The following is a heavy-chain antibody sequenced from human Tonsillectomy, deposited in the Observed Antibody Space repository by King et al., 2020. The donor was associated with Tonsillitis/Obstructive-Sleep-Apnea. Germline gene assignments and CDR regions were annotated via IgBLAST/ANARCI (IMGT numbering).Heavy chain of an antibody. D-gene: IGHD6-13*01. Sequence: VQLVESGGGLVQPGRSLRLSCAASGFSFDDYAMPWVRLTPGKGLEWVSGISWNSVSIEYADSVKGRFTISRDNAKNSLYLQMNSLRPEDTALYYCAKGTPAEGEDWFDPWGQGTLVTVSS. V-gene: IGHV3-9*01. CDR2: ISWNSVSI. CDR3: AKGTPAEGEDWFDP. J-gene: IGHJ5*02. CDR1: GFSFDDYA.